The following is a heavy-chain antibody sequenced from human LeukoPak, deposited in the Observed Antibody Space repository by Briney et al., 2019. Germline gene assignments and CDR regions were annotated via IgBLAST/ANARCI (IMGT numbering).Heavy chain of an antibody. CDR2: IYYSGNT. CDR3: ARDRILTGRDTYGMDV. D-gene: IGHD3-9*01. Sequence: SETLSLTCSVSGGSISNYYWNWIRQPPGRGLEWIGYIYYSGNTNYNPSLKSRVTISVDTSKNQFSLKLSSVTAADTAVYYCARDRILTGRDTYGMDVWGQGTTVTVSS. V-gene: IGHV4-59*01. J-gene: IGHJ6*02. CDR1: GGSISNYY.